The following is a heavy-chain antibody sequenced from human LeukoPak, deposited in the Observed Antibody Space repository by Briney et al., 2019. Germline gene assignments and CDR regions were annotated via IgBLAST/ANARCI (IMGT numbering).Heavy chain of an antibody. D-gene: IGHD2-15*01. CDR3: ARGRLVLYYGMDV. CDR1: GGSFSGYY. J-gene: IGHJ6*02. Sequence: SETLSLTCAVYGGSFSGYYWSWIRQPPGKGLEWIGEINHSGSTNYNPSLKSRVTISVDTFKNQFSLKLSSVTAADTAVYYCARGRLVLYYGMDVWGQGTTVTVSS. V-gene: IGHV4-34*01. CDR2: INHSGST.